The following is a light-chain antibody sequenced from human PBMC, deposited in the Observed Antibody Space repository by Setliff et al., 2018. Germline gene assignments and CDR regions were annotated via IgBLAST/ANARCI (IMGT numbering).Light chain of an antibody. Sequence: SVLTQPASVSGSPGQSITISCTGTSSDVGSYNLVSWYRQHPGKAPKLMVYDVNKRPSGIPNRFSGSKSGNTASLTISRLRADDEATYYCCSYAGSDTYVVFGGGTQLTVL. CDR2: DVN. J-gene: IGLJ2*01. CDR3: CSYAGSDTYVV. V-gene: IGLV2-23*02. CDR1: SSDVGSYNL.